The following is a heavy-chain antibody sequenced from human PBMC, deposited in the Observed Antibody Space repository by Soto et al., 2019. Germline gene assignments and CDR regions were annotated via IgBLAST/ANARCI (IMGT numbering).Heavy chain of an antibody. Sequence: ASVKVSCKASGGTFSSYAISWVRQAPGQGLEWMGGIIPIFGTANYAQKFQGRVTITADESTSTAYMELSSLRSEDTAVYYCARVDSLQAGIDYWGQGTLVTVSS. V-gene: IGHV1-69*13. CDR2: IIPIFGTA. D-gene: IGHD3-10*01. CDR1: GGTFSSYA. CDR3: ARVDSLQAGIDY. J-gene: IGHJ4*02.